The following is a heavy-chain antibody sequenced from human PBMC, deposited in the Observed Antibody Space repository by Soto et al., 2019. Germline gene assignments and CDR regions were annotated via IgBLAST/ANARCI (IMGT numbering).Heavy chain of an antibody. D-gene: IGHD3-22*01. CDR3: ARETRANYYDGSGYYHFDY. CDR2: IIPIFGTA. J-gene: IGHJ4*02. V-gene: IGHV1-69*01. CDR1: GGTFSSYA. Sequence: QVQLVQSGAEVKKPGSSVKVSCKASGGTFSSYAISWVRQAPGQGLEWMGGIIPIFGTANYAQKFQGRVTTTADEYTSTAYMELSTLRSADTTVYYCARETRANYYDGSGYYHFDYWGQGTLVTVSS.